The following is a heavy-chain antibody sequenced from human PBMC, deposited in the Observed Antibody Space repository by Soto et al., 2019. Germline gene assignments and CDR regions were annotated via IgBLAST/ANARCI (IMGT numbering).Heavy chain of an antibody. CDR3: ARDRGGSSWYLGSGAEFDY. CDR2: ISAYNGNT. V-gene: IGHV1-18*04. Sequence: QVQLVQSGAEVKKPGASVKVSCKASGYTFTSYGISWVRQAPGQGLEWMGWISAYNGNTNYAQKLQGRVTMTTDTSTSTAYMELRSLRSADTAVYYCARDRGGSSWYLGSGAEFDYWGQGTLVTVSS. D-gene: IGHD6-13*01. J-gene: IGHJ4*02. CDR1: GYTFTSYG.